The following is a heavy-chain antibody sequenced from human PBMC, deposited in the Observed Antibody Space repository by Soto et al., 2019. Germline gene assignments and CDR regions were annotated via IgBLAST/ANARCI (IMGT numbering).Heavy chain of an antibody. V-gene: IGHV3-33*01. J-gene: IGHJ4*01. CDR1: GFTFRNYG. D-gene: IGHD6-25*01. CDR3: ARRCGGGYGFNFDD. Sequence: QVQLVESGGGVVQPGRSLRLSCVASGFTFRNYGMLWVRQAPGKGLEWVAVIQDDGSKKYYADSMKGRLTICRDNSKAPQYRQLDGLSAGVTAVYYCARRCGGGYGFNFDDWGHRTLVAAS. CDR2: IQDDGSKK.